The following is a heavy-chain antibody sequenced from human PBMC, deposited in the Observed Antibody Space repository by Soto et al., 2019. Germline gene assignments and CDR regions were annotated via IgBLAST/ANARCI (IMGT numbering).Heavy chain of an antibody. Sequence: GGSLRLSCAASGFTFSNFAMYWVRQAPGKGLEWVTVISYDGSHKCYADSVKGRFTISRDNSKNTLYLQMNNLRAEDSAVYFCARDSSYQSAMDVWGQGTTVTV. D-gene: IGHD2-2*01. J-gene: IGHJ6*02. CDR1: GFTFSNFA. CDR3: ARDSSYQSAMDV. V-gene: IGHV3-30-3*01. CDR2: ISYDGSHK.